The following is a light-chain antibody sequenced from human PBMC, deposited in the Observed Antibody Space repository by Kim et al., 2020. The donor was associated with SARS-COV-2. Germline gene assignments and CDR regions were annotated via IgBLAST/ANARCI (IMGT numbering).Light chain of an antibody. Sequence: SASVGDRVTIVWRASQDIRNHLAWFQQKPGKAPKSLIYAASRLQSGVPFKFSGNGSGTDFTFTITNLHPEDFGTYYCQQYDSYPRTFGQGTKLEI. CDR3: QQYDSYPRT. CDR2: AAS. J-gene: IGKJ2*01. CDR1: QDIRNH. V-gene: IGKV1-16*02.